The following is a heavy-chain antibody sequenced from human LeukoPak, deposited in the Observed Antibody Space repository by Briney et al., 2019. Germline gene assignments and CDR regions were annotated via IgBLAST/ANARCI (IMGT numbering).Heavy chain of an antibody. D-gene: IGHD3-22*01. CDR3: AKDSTEITQYYYDSSGYLPGYFDY. J-gene: IGHJ4*02. V-gene: IGHV3-23*01. Sequence: GGSLRLSCAASGFTFSSYAMSWVRQAPGKGLEWVSAISGSGGSAYYADSVKGRFTISRDNSKNTLYLQMNSLRAEDTAVYYCAKDSTEITQYYYDSSGYLPGYFDYWGQGTLVTVSS. CDR2: ISGSGGSA. CDR1: GFTFSSYA.